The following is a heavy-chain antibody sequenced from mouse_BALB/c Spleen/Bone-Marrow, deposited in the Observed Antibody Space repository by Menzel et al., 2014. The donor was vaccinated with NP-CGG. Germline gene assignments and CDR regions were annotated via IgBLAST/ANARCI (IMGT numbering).Heavy chain of an antibody. J-gene: IGHJ3*01. D-gene: IGHD4-1*01. V-gene: IGHV5-12*02. Sequence: EARMVEPGGGLVQPGGSLKLSCATSGFTFSDYYMYWVRQTPEKRLEWVAYISNGGVSSTYYPDTVKGRFTISRDNAKNALYLQMSRLESEDTAMYYCASLGTYWGQGTLITVSA. CDR1: GFTFSDYY. CDR3: ASLGTY. CDR2: ISNGGVSST.